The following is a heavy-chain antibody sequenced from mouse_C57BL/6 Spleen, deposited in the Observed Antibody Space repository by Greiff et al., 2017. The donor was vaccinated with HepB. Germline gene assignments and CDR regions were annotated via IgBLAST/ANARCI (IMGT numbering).Heavy chain of an antibody. Sequence: QVQLKESGAELARPGASVKLSCKASGYTFTSYGISWVKQRTGQGLEWIGEIYPRSGNTYYNEKFKGKATLTADKSSSTAYMELRSLTSEDSAVYFCASLLLRGYFDVWGTGTTVTVAS. V-gene: IGHV1-81*01. J-gene: IGHJ1*03. CDR1: GYTFTSYG. CDR2: IYPRSGNT. D-gene: IGHD1-1*01. CDR3: ASLLLRGYFDV.